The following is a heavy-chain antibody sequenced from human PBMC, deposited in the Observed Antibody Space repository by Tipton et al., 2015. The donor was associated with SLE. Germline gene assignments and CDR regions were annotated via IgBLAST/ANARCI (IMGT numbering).Heavy chain of an antibody. Sequence: SLGLSCTASGFTFSSYAMSWVRQAPGKGLEWVSGIRGSGGSTYYADSVKGQFSISRDNSKNTLYLQMNSLRADDTAVYYCAKGDTSSFDFWGQGTLVTVSS. CDR2: IRGSGGST. D-gene: IGHD6-6*01. J-gene: IGHJ4*02. CDR3: AKGDTSSFDF. CDR1: GFTFSSYA. V-gene: IGHV3-23*01.